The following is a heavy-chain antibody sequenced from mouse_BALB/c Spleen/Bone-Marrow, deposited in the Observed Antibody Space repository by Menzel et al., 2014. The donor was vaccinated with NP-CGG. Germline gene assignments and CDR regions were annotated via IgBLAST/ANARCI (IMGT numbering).Heavy chain of an antibody. D-gene: IGHD2-3*01. CDR2: ISSGGSYT. J-gene: IGHJ2*01. CDR1: GFTFSSYG. V-gene: IGHV5-6*01. CDR3: ARFPYDGPDY. Sequence: EVQLQQSGGDLVKPGGSLKLSCAASGFTFSSYGMSWVRQTPDKRLEWVATISSGGSYTYYPDSVKGRFTISRDNAINTLYLQMSSLKSEDTAMYYCARFPYDGPDYWGQGTTLTVSS.